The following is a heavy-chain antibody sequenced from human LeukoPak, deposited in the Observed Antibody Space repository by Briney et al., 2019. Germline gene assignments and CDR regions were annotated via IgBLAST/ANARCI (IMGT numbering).Heavy chain of an antibody. CDR2: ISAYNGNT. Sequence: ASVKVSCKASGYTLTSYGISWVRQAPGQGLEWMGWISAYNGNTNYAQKFQGRVTMTTDTSTSTAYMELRSLRSDDTAMYYCARGTAVAVPLFLWGQGTLVTVSS. CDR3: ARGTAVAVPLFL. V-gene: IGHV1-18*01. J-gene: IGHJ4*02. D-gene: IGHD6-19*01. CDR1: GYTLTSYG.